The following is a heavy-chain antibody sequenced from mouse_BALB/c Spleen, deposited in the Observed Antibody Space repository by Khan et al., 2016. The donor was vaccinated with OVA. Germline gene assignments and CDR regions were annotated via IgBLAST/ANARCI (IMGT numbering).Heavy chain of an antibody. Sequence: QVQLKESGAELAKPGASVKMSCTASGYTFTSYWMHWIKQRPGQGLEWIGYITPTSGYTDYNQKFKDKATLTADKSSSTAYMQLSSLTSDDSAVYYCARDRIDYWGQGTALTVSS. CDR1: GYTFTSYW. V-gene: IGHV1-7*01. J-gene: IGHJ2*01. CDR2: ITPTSGYT. CDR3: ARDRIDY.